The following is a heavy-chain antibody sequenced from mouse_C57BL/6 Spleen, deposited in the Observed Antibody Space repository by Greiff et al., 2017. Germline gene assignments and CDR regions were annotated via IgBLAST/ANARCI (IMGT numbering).Heavy chain of an antibody. CDR3: TRDPDYYGSSPFAY. J-gene: IGHJ3*01. D-gene: IGHD1-1*01. V-gene: IGHV5-9-1*02. CDR1: GFTFSSYA. Sequence: EVQRVESGEGLVKPGGSLKLSCAASGFTFSSYAMSWVRQTPEKRLEWVAYISSGGDYIYYADTVKGRFTISRDNARNTLYLQMSSLKSEDTAMYYCTRDPDYYGSSPFAYWGQGTLVTVSA. CDR2: ISSGGDYI.